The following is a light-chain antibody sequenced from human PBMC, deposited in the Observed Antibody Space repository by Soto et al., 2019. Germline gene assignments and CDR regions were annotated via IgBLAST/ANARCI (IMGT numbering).Light chain of an antibody. CDR2: GVS. J-gene: IGLJ2*01. V-gene: IGLV2-11*01. CDR1: SSDVGGYNY. Sequence: QSALTQPRSVSGSPGQSVTISCTGTSSDVGGYNYVSWYQHHPDTVPKLIIFGVSKRPSGVPDRFSGSKSGNTASLTISGLQAEDEADYFCCSYAGTYTVFFGGGTQLTVL. CDR3: CSYAGTYTVF.